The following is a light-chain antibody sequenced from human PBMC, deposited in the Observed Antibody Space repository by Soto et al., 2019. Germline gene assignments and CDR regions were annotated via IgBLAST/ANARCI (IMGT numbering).Light chain of an antibody. CDR3: QQRTNYWT. Sequence: EIVLTPSPATLSLSTGKKATLSCRASQSVSNDLGWYQQKPGQAPRLLIYDASKRVTGIPARFSGGGSGTDFTLTISSLEPEDFAVYYCQQRTNYWTFGQGTKVDIK. V-gene: IGKV3-11*01. CDR2: DAS. CDR1: QSVSND. J-gene: IGKJ1*01.